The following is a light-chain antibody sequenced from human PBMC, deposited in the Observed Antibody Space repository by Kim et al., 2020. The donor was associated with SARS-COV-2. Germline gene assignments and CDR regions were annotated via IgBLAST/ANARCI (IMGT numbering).Light chain of an antibody. Sequence: QSALTQPPSVSGSPGQSVTISCTGSSSDVGNHNRVSWYQQPPGTVPKLVLYEVTNRPSGVPDRFSGSKSGNTASLTISGLQAEDEADYYCSSYINNTFVVVLGGGTQLTVL. J-gene: IGLJ2*01. CDR1: SSDVGNHNR. CDR2: EVT. V-gene: IGLV2-18*02. CDR3: SSYINNTFVVV.